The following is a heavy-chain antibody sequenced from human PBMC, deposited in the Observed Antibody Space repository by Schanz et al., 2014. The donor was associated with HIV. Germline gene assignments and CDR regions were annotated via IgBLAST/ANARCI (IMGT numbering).Heavy chain of an antibody. Sequence: QVQLVQSGAEVKAPGASVKVSCKTSGYTFTGHYMHWIRQAPGQGLEWMGGIIPIFDTANYAQKFHGRVTISADESTSTAYMELSSLRSEDTAVYYCARDSPVAAGTLDYWGQGTLVTVSS. CDR3: ARDSPVAAGTLDY. J-gene: IGHJ4*02. CDR2: IIPIFDTA. V-gene: IGHV1-69*01. CDR1: GYTFTGHY. D-gene: IGHD6-13*01.